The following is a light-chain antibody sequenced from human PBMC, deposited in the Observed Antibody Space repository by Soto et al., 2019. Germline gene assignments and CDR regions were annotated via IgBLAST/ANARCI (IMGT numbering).Light chain of an antibody. CDR3: MQGTHWPRT. J-gene: IGKJ1*01. V-gene: IGKV2-30*02. CDR1: QILVHSDGIAY. Sequence: DGVMTQXPXSRXFXXXRPSSXXXRSXQILVHSDGIAYFSWFQQRPGRSPRRLIYKVSNRDSGVPARFSGSGSGTDFTLKISRVEAEDVGVYYCMQGTHWPRTFGQGTKVDIK. CDR2: KVS.